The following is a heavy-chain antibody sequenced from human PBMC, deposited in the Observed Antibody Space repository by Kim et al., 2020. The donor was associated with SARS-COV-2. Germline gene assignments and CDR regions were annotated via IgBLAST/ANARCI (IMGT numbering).Heavy chain of an antibody. V-gene: IGHV6-1*01. Sequence: SQTLSLTCAISGDSVSSNSAAWNWIRQFPSRGLEWLGRTYYRSKWYNDYALSVKSRITINPDTSKNQFSLQLNSVTPEDTAVYYCARGEVQIAARPLDYWGQGTLVTVSS. CDR2: TYYRSKWYN. J-gene: IGHJ4*02. CDR3: ARGEVQIAARPLDY. D-gene: IGHD6-6*01. CDR1: GDSVSSNSAA.